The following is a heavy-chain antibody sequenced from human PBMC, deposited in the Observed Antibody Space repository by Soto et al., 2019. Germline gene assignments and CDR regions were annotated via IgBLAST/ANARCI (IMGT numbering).Heavy chain of an antibody. D-gene: IGHD1-26*01. CDR1: GFTFSSYA. Sequence: GGSLRLSCAASGFTFSSYAMSWVRQAPGKGLEWVSTISGSGGNTYYADSVKGRFTISRDNSKNTLYLQMNSLRAEDTVVYYCAKGPYLYYFDYWGQGTLVTVSS. V-gene: IGHV3-23*01. J-gene: IGHJ4*02. CDR3: AKGPYLYYFDY. CDR2: ISGSGGNT.